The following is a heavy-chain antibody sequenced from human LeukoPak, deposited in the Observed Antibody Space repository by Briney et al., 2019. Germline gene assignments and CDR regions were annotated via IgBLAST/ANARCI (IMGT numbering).Heavy chain of an antibody. Sequence: QPGGSLRLSCAASGFHFSSNWMHWVRQAPGKGLVWVSRIKSDGSSTSYADSVKGRFTISRDNAKNTLYLQMNSLRAEDTAVYYCALFSWPYYWGQGTLVTVSS. J-gene: IGHJ4*02. CDR2: IKSDGSST. CDR1: GFHFSSNW. CDR3: ALFSWPYY. V-gene: IGHV3-74*01.